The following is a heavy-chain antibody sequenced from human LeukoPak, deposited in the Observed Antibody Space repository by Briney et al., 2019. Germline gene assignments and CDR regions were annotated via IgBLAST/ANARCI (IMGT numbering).Heavy chain of an antibody. J-gene: IGHJ3*02. CDR3: ARRAKSRAFDI. CDR2: LYYGGNT. Sequence: PSETLSLTCTVSGDPISSSDRYWAWIRQPPGKGLEWIASLYYGGNTYYNPSLNGRLTMNVDTSKNQLSLTLRSVTAADAALYFCARRAKSRAFDILGQGTIVTVSS. CDR1: GDPISSSDRY. D-gene: IGHD4/OR15-4a*01. V-gene: IGHV4-39*01.